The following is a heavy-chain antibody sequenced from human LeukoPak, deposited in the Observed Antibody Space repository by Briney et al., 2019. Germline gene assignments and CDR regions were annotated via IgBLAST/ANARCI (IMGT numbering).Heavy chain of an antibody. CDR2: IYYSGST. J-gene: IGHJ3*02. V-gene: IGHV4-39*01. Sequence: PSETLSLTCTVSGGSISSSIYYWGWIRQPPGKGLEWIGSIYYSGSTYYNPSLKSRVTISVDTSKNQFSLKLSSVTAAGTAVYYCARHSYGSGGSCYRFDAFDIWGQGTMVTVSS. D-gene: IGHD2-15*01. CDR1: GGSISSSIYY. CDR3: ARHSYGSGGSCYRFDAFDI.